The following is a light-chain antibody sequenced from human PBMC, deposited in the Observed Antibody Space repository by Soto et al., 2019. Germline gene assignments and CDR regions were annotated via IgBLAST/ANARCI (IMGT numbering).Light chain of an antibody. J-gene: IGKJ1*01. CDR3: QQYNDFPGT. V-gene: IGKV1-5*01. CDR1: QSFSSW. Sequence: DIQMTQSPSTLSASVGDSVTITCRASQSFSSWLAWYQQKPGRAPKVLIYDASTLESGVPSRFSGSGSGTEFTLTINNLQPDDFATYYCQQYNDFPGTFGQGTKVEIK. CDR2: DAS.